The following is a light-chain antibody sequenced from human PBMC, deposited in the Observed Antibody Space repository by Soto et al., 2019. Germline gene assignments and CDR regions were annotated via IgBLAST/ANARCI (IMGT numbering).Light chain of an antibody. CDR1: TGHSTYA. CDR3: QTWGTGIQV. CDR2: VSSDGSH. J-gene: IGLJ2*01. V-gene: IGLV4-69*02. Sequence: QLVLTQSPSASASLGASVKLTCTLSTGHSTYAIAWHQQQPEKGPRYLMKVSSDGSHSKGDGIPDRFSGSSSGAERYLTISSLQSEDEGDYYCQTWGTGIQVFGGGTKLTVL.